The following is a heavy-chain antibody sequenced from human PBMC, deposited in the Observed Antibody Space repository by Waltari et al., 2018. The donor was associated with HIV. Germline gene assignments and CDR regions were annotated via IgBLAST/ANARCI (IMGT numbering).Heavy chain of an antibody. CDR3: ARGGRGYCSGGSCYSDAFDI. CDR2: IGTAGDT. J-gene: IGHJ3*02. CDR1: GFTFSSYD. D-gene: IGHD2-15*01. Sequence: EVQLVESGGGLVQPGGSLRLSCAASGFTFSSYDMHWVRQATGNGLEWVSAIGTAGDTYYPGSVKGRFTISRENAKNSLYLQMNSLRAGDTAVYYCARGGRGYCSGGSCYSDAFDIWGQGTMVTVSS. V-gene: IGHV3-13*04.